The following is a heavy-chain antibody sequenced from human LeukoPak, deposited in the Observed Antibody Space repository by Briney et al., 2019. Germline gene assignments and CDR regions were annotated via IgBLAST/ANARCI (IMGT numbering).Heavy chain of an antibody. Sequence: SETLSLTCTVSGGSISSYYWSWIRQPPGKGLEWIGYIYYSGSTNYNPSLKSRVTISVETSKNQFPLKLSSVTAADTAVYYCARGYGSGSYHYWGQGTLVTVSS. CDR3: ARGYGSGSYHY. D-gene: IGHD3-10*01. CDR2: IYYSGST. J-gene: IGHJ4*02. CDR1: GGSISSYY. V-gene: IGHV4-59*12.